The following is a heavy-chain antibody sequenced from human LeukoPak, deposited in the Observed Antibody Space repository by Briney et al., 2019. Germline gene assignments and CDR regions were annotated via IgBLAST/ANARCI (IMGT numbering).Heavy chain of an antibody. V-gene: IGHV1-46*01. Sequence: ASVKVPCKASGGTFSSYAISWVRQAPGQGLEWMGIINPSGGSTSYAQKFQGRVTMTRDTSTSTVYMELSSLRSEDTAVYYCARDGALIVVVPAALYHHNWFDPWGQGTLVTVSS. CDR1: GGTFSSYA. D-gene: IGHD2-2*01. CDR3: ARDGALIVVVPAALYHHNWFDP. J-gene: IGHJ5*02. CDR2: INPSGGST.